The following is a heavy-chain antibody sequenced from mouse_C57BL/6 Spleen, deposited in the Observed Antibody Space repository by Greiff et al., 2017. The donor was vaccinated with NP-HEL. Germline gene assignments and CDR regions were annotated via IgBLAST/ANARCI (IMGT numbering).Heavy chain of an antibody. J-gene: IGHJ2*01. Sequence: EVQLQQSEGGLVQPGSSMKLSCTASGFTFSDYYMAWVRQVPEKGLEWVANINYDGSSTYYLDSLKSRFIISRDNAKNILYLQMSSLKSEDTATYYCARGGLGRNFDYWGQGTTLTVSS. CDR3: ARGGLGRNFDY. CDR2: INYDGSST. CDR1: GFTFSDYY. V-gene: IGHV5-16*01. D-gene: IGHD4-1*01.